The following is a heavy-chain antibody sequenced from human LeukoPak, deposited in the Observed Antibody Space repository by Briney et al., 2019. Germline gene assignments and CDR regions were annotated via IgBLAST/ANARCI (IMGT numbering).Heavy chain of an antibody. V-gene: IGHV3-11*04. J-gene: IGHJ4*02. CDR3: ARAQTYYYDSSGYLLY. D-gene: IGHD3-22*01. CDR1: GFTFSDYY. CDR2: ISSNGSTI. Sequence: PGGSLRLSCAASGFTFSDYYMSWIRQAPGKGLEWVSYISSNGSTIYYADSVKGRFTISRDNAKNSLYLQMNSLRAKDTAVYYCARAQTYYYDSSGYLLYWGQGTLVTVSS.